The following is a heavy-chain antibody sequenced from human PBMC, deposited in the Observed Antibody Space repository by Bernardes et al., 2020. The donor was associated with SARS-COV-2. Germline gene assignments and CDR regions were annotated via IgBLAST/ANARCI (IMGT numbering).Heavy chain of an antibody. V-gene: IGHV3-7*01. Sequence: GSLSLSCAVSGFTFSTYWMSWVRQAPGKGLEWVATIKQDGSEQYYVDSVKGRFTISRDNAKNSLFQQMNSLRGEDTAVYYCARDDPGGSFYGYWGQGTLVTVSS. CDR2: IKQDGSEQ. J-gene: IGHJ4*02. CDR1: GFTFSTYW. D-gene: IGHD1-26*01. CDR3: ARDDPGGSFYGY.